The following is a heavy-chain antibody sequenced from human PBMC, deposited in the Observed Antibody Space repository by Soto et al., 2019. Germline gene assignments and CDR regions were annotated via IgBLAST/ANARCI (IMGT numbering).Heavy chain of an antibody. CDR3: ARYSNNWFQTEGMDV. J-gene: IGHJ6*02. CDR1: VDSITTYY. V-gene: IGHV4-4*07. CDR2: IDTSGNT. Sequence: SETLSLTCTVSVDSITTYYWSWIRQPAGKGLEWIGRIDTSGNTNYSPSLKSRVTMSVDTSKKQFSLKLTSVTAADTAVYYCARYSNNWFQTEGMDVWGQGTTVTFSS. D-gene: IGHD6-13*01.